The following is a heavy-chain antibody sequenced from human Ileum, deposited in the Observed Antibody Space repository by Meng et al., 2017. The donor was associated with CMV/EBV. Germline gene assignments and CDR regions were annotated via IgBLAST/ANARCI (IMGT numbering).Heavy chain of an antibody. V-gene: IGHV3-48*03. CDR2: INAGGRTI. D-gene: IGHD1-26*01. CDR3: AREVPASWEPFDY. J-gene: IGHJ4*02. Sequence: GESLKISCVASGFTFSSYEFNWVRQAPGKGLEWLSHINAGGRTIYYADSVKGRFTISRDDAKSSLYLQMSSLRADDTAVYYCAREVPASWEPFDYWGQGTLVTVSS. CDR1: GFTFSSYE.